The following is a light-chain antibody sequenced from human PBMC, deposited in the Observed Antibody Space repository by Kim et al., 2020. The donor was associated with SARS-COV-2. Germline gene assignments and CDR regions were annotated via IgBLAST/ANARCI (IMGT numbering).Light chain of an antibody. V-gene: IGKV1-5*01. CDR1: QSISSW. CDR2: DAS. CDR3: QQYSSRWS. J-gene: IGKJ1*01. Sequence: STLSASVGDRVTITCRASQSISSWLAWYQQNPGKAPRLLIYDASSLESGVPSRFSGSGSGTEFTLTISSLQPDDFATYYCQQYSSRWSFGQGTKVDIK.